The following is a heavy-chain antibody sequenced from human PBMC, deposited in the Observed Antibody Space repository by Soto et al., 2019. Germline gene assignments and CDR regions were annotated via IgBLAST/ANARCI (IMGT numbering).Heavy chain of an antibody. CDR2: IYHSGST. CDR1: GGSISSGGYS. D-gene: IGHD3-10*01. J-gene: IGHJ6*02. CDR3: ARGEWFGELLLGSYYYYGMDV. Sequence: PSETLSLTCAVSGGSISSGGYSWSWIRQPPGKGLEWIGYIYHSGSTYYNPSLKSRVTISVDRSKNQFSLKLSSVTAADTAVYYCARGEWFGELLLGSYYYYGMDVWGQGTTVTVSS. V-gene: IGHV4-30-2*01.